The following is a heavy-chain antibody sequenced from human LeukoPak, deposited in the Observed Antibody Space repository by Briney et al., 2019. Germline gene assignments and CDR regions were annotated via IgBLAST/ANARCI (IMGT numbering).Heavy chain of an antibody. Sequence: PSETLSLTCTVSGDSVSSSTYYWDWIRQPPGKGLEWIGNICYSVSTYYNPSLRSRVTISVDTSKNQFSLKLSSVTAADTAVYYCARGRHYDFWSGPSMDVWGQGTTVTVSS. J-gene: IGHJ6*02. D-gene: IGHD3-3*01. CDR1: GDSVSSSTYY. CDR2: ICYSVST. CDR3: ARGRHYDFWSGPSMDV. V-gene: IGHV4-39*07.